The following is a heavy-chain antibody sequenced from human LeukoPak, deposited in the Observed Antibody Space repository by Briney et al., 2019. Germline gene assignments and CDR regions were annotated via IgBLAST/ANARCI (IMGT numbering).Heavy chain of an antibody. CDR1: GGSISSGSYY. CDR3: AIVVGATLADAFDI. D-gene: IGHD1-26*01. CDR2: IYTSGST. V-gene: IGHV4-61*02. Sequence: PSETLSLTCTVSGGSISSGSYYWSWIRQPAGKGLEWIGRIYTSGSTNYNPSLKSRVTIAVDTSKNQFSLKLSSVTAADTAVYYCAIVVGATLADAFDIWGQGTMVTVSS. J-gene: IGHJ3*02.